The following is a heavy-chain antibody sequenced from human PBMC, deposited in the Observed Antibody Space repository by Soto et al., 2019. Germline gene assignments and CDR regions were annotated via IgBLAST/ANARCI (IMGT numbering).Heavy chain of an antibody. CDR1: GGSISSYY. V-gene: IGHV4-59*01. Sequence: QVQLQESGPGLVKPSETLSLTCTVSGGSISSYYWSWIRQPPGQGLEWIGYIYYSGSTNYNPSLKRRVTISVDTSKNQFSLKLSSVTAADTAVYYCAREDDYGDYGWFDPWGQGTLVTVSS. CDR2: IYYSGST. D-gene: IGHD4-17*01. J-gene: IGHJ5*02. CDR3: AREDDYGDYGWFDP.